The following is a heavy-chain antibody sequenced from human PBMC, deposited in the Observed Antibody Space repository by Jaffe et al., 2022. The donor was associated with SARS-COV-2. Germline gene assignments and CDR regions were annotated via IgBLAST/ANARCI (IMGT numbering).Heavy chain of an antibody. D-gene: IGHD2-15*01. V-gene: IGHV3-48*03. CDR3: AYLPGYCSGDWCRHY. CDR2: IRAGGSPI. J-gene: IGHJ4*02. Sequence: EVHLEESGGAMVQPGGSLRLSCVASGLTFSNYEMNWVRQAPGKGLEWVAYIRAGGSPIFYADSVRGRFTISRDDAKNSLYLEMNSLRAEDTALYYCAYLPGYCSGDWCRHYWGQGTLVTVSS. CDR1: GLTFSNYE.